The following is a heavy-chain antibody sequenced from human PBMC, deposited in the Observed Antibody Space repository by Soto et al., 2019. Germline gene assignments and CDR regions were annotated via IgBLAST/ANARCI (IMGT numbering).Heavy chain of an antibody. D-gene: IGHD4-17*01. Sequence: QVTLKESGPVLVKPTETLTLTCTVSGFSLSNARMGVSWIRQPPGKALEWLSHIFSNDEKSYSTSLKSRLTISKDTSKIQVVLTMTNMDPVDTATYYCARIKGGSYGDSRTLDFWGQGTLFTVSS. CDR1: GFSLSNARMG. CDR3: ARIKGGSYGDSRTLDF. V-gene: IGHV2-26*01. J-gene: IGHJ4*02. CDR2: IFSNDEK.